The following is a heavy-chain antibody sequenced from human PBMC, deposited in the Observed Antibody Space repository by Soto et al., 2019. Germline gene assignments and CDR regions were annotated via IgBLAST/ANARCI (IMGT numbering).Heavy chain of an antibody. D-gene: IGHD2-21*02. CDR3: ARGQGGPYCGGDCYDGLNY. CDR1: GFTVISNY. CDR2: IYSGGST. Sequence: PGGSLRLSCAASGFTVISNYMSWVRQAPGRGLEWVSVIYSGGSTYYADSVKGRFTISRDNSKNTLYLQMNSLRAEDTAVYYCARGQGGPYCGGDCYDGLNYWGQGTLVTVSS. V-gene: IGHV3-53*01. J-gene: IGHJ4*02.